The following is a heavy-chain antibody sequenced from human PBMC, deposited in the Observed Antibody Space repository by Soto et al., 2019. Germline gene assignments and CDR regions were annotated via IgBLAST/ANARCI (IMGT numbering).Heavy chain of an antibody. V-gene: IGHV4-39*01. Sequence: SETLSLTCTVSGGSISSSSYYWGWIRQPPGKGLEWIGSIYYSGSTYYNPSLKSRVTISVDTSKNQFSLKLSSVTAADTAVYYCVRQTYDAFDIWGQGTMVTVSS. CDR1: GGSISSSSYY. CDR3: VRQTYDAFDI. CDR2: IYYSGST. J-gene: IGHJ3*02.